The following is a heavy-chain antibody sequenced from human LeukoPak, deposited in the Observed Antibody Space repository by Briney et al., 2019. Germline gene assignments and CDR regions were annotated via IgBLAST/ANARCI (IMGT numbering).Heavy chain of an antibody. CDR2: INSDGSIT. V-gene: IGHV3-74*01. CDR1: GFTFTTYW. Sequence: GGSLRLSCAASGFTFTTYWMHWVRQAPGKGLVWVSHINSDGSITSYADSVKGRFTISRDNAKNTLYLQMNSLRAEDTAVYYCARDAVDTANAVWGQGTTVAVSS. D-gene: IGHD5-18*01. CDR3: ARDAVDTANAV. J-gene: IGHJ6*02.